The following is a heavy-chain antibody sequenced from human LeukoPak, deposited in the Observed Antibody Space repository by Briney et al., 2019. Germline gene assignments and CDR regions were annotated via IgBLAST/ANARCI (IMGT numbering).Heavy chain of an antibody. CDR3: TDVGAGGDY. V-gene: IGHV3-72*01. J-gene: IGHJ4*02. CDR2: VRDKVESYRT. CDR1: GFIFSDHY. Sequence: PGGSLRLSCAASGFIFSDHYMDWVGQAPGKGREWVGRVRDKVESYRTEYAASVKGRFTVSRDNSESSVYLEMRSLRTEDTAVYYCTDVGAGGDYWGQGTQVTVSS. D-gene: IGHD3-16*01.